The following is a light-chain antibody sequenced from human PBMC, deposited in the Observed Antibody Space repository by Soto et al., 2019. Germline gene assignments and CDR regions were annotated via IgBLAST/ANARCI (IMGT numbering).Light chain of an antibody. J-gene: IGKJ4*01. CDR1: QSVSSN. Sequence: EIVLTQSPATLSLSPGERATLSCRASQSVSSNLAWYRQKPGQAPRLLIYDASNRATGIPARFSGSGSGTDFTLPISSLEPEDFALYYCQQRGKWPLTFGGGTKVEI. CDR2: DAS. CDR3: QQRGKWPLT. V-gene: IGKV3-11*01.